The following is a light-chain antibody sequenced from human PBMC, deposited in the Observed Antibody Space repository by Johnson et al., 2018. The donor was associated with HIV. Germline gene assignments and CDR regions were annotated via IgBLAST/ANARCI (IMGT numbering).Light chain of an antibody. CDR1: SSNIGNDF. CDR2: DNN. J-gene: IGLJ1*01. V-gene: IGLV1-51*01. CDR3: GTWDTSLSAFV. Sequence: QSVLTQSPSVSAAPGQKVTISCSGSSSNIGNDFVSWYQQLPGKAPRLLIYDNNKRPSGIPDRFSGFKSGTSATLGITGLQTGDEADYYCGTWDTSLSAFVFGTGTKVTVL.